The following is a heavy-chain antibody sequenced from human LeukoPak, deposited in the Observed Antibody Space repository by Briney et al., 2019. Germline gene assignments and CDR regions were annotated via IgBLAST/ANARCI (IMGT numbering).Heavy chain of an antibody. Sequence: ASVTDSCMSSLCTFINYAISGVRQPPAQGLEGMGRMIPRLGIAKCAQKFQGRVTITAHKSTSTAYMQLSSLRSEHTAVYYCATEGPLYSSSRPADLDYWGQGTQVTVCS. V-gene: IGHV1-69*04. D-gene: IGHD6-13*01. J-gene: IGHJ4*02. CDR1: LCTFINYA. CDR3: ATEGPLYSSSRPADLDY. CDR2: MIPRLGIA.